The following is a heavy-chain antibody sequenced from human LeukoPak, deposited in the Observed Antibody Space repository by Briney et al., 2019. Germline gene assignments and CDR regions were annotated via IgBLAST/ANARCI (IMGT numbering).Heavy chain of an antibody. Sequence: GGSLRLSCAASGFTFTDFYMSWIRQAPGKGLEWVSYISISGTTIYYADPVKGRFTFSRDNAKNSLYLQMNSLRAEDTAVYYCARTGRLQYGDYVAFDYWGQGTLVTVSS. D-gene: IGHD4-17*01. CDR1: GFTFTDFY. CDR3: ARTGRLQYGDYVAFDY. CDR2: ISISGTTI. V-gene: IGHV3-11*01. J-gene: IGHJ4*02.